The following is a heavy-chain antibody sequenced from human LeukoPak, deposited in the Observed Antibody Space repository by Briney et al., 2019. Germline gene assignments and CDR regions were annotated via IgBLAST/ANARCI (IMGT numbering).Heavy chain of an antibody. V-gene: IGHV1-2*02. Sequence: ASVKVSCKASGYTFTGYYMHWVRQAPGQGLEWMGWINPNSGDTNYSQKFQGRVSMTRDTSINTAYMELSRLTSDDTAVYYCAALHYDSSGYSYWGQGTLVTVSS. CDR3: AALHYDSSGYSY. CDR1: GYTFTGYY. CDR2: INPNSGDT. J-gene: IGHJ4*02. D-gene: IGHD3-22*01.